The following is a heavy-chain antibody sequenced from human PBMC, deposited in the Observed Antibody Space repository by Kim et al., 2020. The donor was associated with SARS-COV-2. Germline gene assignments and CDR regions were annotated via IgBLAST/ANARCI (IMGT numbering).Heavy chain of an antibody. Sequence: GGSLRLSCAASGFTVSSNYMSWVRQAPGKGLEWVSVIYSGGSTYYADSVKGRFTISRDNSKNTLYLQMNSLRAEDTAVYYCARDPAQFGYYGMDVWGQGTTVTVSS. CDR3: ARDPAQFGYYGMDV. D-gene: IGHD3-16*01. V-gene: IGHV3-53*01. CDR1: GFTVSSNY. CDR2: IYSGGST. J-gene: IGHJ6*02.